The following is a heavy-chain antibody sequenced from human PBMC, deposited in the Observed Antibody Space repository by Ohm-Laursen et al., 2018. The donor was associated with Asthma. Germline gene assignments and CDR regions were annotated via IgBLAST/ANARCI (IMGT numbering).Heavy chain of an antibody. CDR2: GGSYYDGGLK. Sequence: SLRLSCAASGFTFRSYAMHWVRQAPGKGLEWVAVGGSYYDGGLKYYADSVNGRFTVYRDDSKNTLYLQMNSLRPDDTAVYYCARDVMEWYLPAFDFWGQGTLVSVAS. J-gene: IGHJ4*02. D-gene: IGHD3-3*01. CDR1: GFTFRSYA. CDR3: ARDVMEWYLPAFDF. V-gene: IGHV3-30-3*01.